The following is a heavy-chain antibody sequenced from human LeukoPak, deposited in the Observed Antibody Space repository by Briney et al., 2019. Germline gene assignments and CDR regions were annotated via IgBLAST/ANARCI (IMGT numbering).Heavy chain of an antibody. D-gene: IGHD3-3*01. CDR2: INSDGSST. CDR3: ARYRITIFGPPGWFDP. Sequence: GGSLRLSCAASGFTFSSYWMHWVRQAPGKGLVWVSRINSDGSSTSYADSVKGRFTISRDNAKNTLYLQMNSLRAEDTAVYYSARYRITIFGPPGWFDPWGQGTLVTVSS. CDR1: GFTFSSYW. V-gene: IGHV3-74*01. J-gene: IGHJ5*02.